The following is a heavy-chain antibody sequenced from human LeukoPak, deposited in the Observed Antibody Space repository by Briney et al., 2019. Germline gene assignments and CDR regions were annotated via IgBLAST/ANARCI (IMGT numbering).Heavy chain of an antibody. CDR3: ARESPTRYYYDSSGYQGYGMDV. Sequence: PGGSLRLSCAASGFTVSSNYMSWVRQAPGKGLEWVSVIYSGGSTYYADSVKGRFTISRDNSKNTLYLQMNSLRAEDTAVYYCARESPTRYYYDSSGYQGYGMDVWGKGTTVTISS. J-gene: IGHJ6*04. D-gene: IGHD3-22*01. CDR2: IYSGGST. CDR1: GFTVSSNY. V-gene: IGHV3-53*01.